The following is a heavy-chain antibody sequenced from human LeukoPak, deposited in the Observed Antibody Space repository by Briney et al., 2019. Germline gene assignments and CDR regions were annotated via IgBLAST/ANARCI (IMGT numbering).Heavy chain of an antibody. CDR2: IIPIFGTA. Sequence: ASVKVSCKASGGTFSSYAISWVRQAPGQGLEWMGRIIPIFGTANYAQKFQGRVTITTDESTSTAYMELSSLRSEDTAVYYCARVGGYRFDYWGQGTPVTVSS. J-gene: IGHJ4*02. CDR1: GGTFSSYA. V-gene: IGHV1-69*05. D-gene: IGHD5-18*01. CDR3: ARVGGYRFDY.